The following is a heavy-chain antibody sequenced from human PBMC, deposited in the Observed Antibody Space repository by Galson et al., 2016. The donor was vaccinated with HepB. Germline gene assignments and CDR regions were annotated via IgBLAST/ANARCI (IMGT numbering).Heavy chain of an antibody. CDR1: GFTFDSYA. J-gene: IGHJ4*02. CDR2: IGSGGST. Sequence: SLRLSCAASGFTFDSYAMTWVRQAPGKGLEWVSTIGSGGSTYYADSVKGRFTISRDSSKNTLYLQMNSLRAEDTAVYYCATKSLVKWGQGTLVTVSS. V-gene: IGHV3-23*01. D-gene: IGHD2-21*01. CDR3: ATKSLVK.